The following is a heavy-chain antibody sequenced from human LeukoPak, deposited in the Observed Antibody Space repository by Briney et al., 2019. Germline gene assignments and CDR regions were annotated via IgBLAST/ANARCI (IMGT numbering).Heavy chain of an antibody. V-gene: IGHV4-34*01. D-gene: IGHD3-22*01. CDR1: GGSFTDYF. CDR2: INDYTGNT. CDR3: AGGRIAKIVVVHSFHYGMDV. Sequence: SETLSLTCDVFGGSFTDYFWTWIRQSPGKGPEWIGEINDYTGNTNYNPSLNSRVSISLEKSKNQFSLELRSVTAADTAVYYCAGGRIAKIVVVHSFHYGMDVWGQGTTVTVSS. J-gene: IGHJ6*02.